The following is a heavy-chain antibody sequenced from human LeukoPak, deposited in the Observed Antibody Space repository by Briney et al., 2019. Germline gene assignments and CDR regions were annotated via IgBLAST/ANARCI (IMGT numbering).Heavy chain of an antibody. Sequence: PSETLSLTCAVYGGSFSGYYWGWIRRPPGKGLEWIGSMYYSGSTYYNPSLKSRVTISVDTSKNQFSLKLTSVTAADTAVYYCARDRYSSSSPEYWGQGTLVTVSS. CDR2: MYYSGST. CDR1: GGSFSGYY. D-gene: IGHD6-6*01. J-gene: IGHJ4*02. V-gene: IGHV4-34*01. CDR3: ARDRYSSSSPEY.